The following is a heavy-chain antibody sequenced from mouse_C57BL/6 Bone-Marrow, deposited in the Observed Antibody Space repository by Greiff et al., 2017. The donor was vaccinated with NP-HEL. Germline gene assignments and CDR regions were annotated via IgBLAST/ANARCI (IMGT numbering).Heavy chain of an antibody. J-gene: IGHJ3*01. CDR3: AKDYDYPWFAY. CDR1: GYTFTDYN. CDR2: INPNNGGT. D-gene: IGHD2-4*01. V-gene: IGHV1-22*01. Sequence: VQLQQSGPELVKPGASVKMSCKASGYTFTDYNMHWVKQSHGKSLEWIGYINPNNGGTSYNQKFKGKATLTVNKSSSTAYMELRSLTSEDSAVYYCAKDYDYPWFAYWGQGTLVTVSA.